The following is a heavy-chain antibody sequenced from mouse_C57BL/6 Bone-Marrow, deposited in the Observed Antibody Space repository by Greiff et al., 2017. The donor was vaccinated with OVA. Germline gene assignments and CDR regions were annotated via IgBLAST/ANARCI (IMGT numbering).Heavy chain of an antibody. D-gene: IGHD1-1*01. CDR1: GYTFTIYW. Sequence: VQLQQSGTVLARPGASVKMSCKTSGYTFTIYWMHWVKQRPGQGLEWIGAIYPGNSDTSYNQKFKGKAKLTAVTSASTAYMELSSLTNEDSAVYYCTRFTNYYGSSSYAMDYWGQGTSVTVSS. CDR2: IYPGNSDT. V-gene: IGHV1-5*01. CDR3: TRFTNYYGSSSYAMDY. J-gene: IGHJ4*01.